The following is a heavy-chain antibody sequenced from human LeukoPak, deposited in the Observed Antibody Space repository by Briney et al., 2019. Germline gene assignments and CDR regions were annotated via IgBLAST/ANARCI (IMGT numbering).Heavy chain of an antibody. CDR3: ARRGYDSSGYYALGY. CDR2: TNHSGST. Sequence: SETLSLTCAVYGGSFSGYYWSWIRQPPGKGLEWIGETNHSGSTNYNPSLKSRVTISVDTSKNQFSLKLSSVTAADTAVYYCARRGYDSSGYYALGYWGQGTLVTVST. D-gene: IGHD3-22*01. CDR1: GGSFSGYY. J-gene: IGHJ4*02. V-gene: IGHV4-34*01.